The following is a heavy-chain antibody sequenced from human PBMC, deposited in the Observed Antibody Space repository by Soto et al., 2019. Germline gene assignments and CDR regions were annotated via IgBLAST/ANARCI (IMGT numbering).Heavy chain of an antibody. CDR1: GGSFIFPY. V-gene: IGHV4-34*01. CDR2: INHSGST. CDR3: ARALILTGYYIHDAFDI. D-gene: IGHD3-9*01. Sequence: PSNTMSPTSAVHGGSFIFPYWSQPRPPPGKGLEWIGEINHSGSTNYNPSLKSRVTISVDTSKNQFSLKLSSVTAADTAVYYCARALILTGYYIHDAFDIWGQGTMVT. J-gene: IGHJ3*02.